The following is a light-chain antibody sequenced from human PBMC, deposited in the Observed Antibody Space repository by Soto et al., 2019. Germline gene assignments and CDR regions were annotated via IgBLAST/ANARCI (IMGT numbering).Light chain of an antibody. CDR2: GSL. J-gene: IGKJ2*01. CDR3: HQYGDSPYS. V-gene: IGKV3-20*01. CDR1: QRISANY. Sequence: VVLTQSPGTLSLSPGERATLSCRATQRISANYIAWYQLKPGQAPRLLIHGSLTRAAGIPDRFSGSGSGAVFTLNIARVEPEDFAVYFCHQYGDSPYSFGQGNKLDIK.